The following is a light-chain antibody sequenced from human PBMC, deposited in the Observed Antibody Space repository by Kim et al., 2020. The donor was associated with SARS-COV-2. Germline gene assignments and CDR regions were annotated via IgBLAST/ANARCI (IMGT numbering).Light chain of an antibody. V-gene: IGLV3-1*01. CDR1: KLGDKY. J-gene: IGLJ2*01. Sequence: VSPGQTASITCSGDKLGDKYACWYQQKPGQFPVLVIYQDSKRPSGIPERFSGSNSGNTATLTISGTQAMDEADYYCQAWDSSTVVFGGGTQLTVL. CDR3: QAWDSSTVV. CDR2: QDS.